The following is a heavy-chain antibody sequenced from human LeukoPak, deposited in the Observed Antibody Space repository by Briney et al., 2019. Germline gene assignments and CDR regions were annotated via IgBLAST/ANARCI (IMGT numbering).Heavy chain of an antibody. J-gene: IGHJ5*02. V-gene: IGHV4-38-2*01. CDR2: IYHSGST. D-gene: IGHD4-11*01. CDR3: ARAYSNWFDP. Sequence: SETLSLTCAVSGYSISSGYYWAWIRQPPGKGLEWLGSIYHSGSTYNNPSLKSRVTMSVDTSKNQFSLKLTSVTAADTALYYCARAYSNWFDPWGQGTLVTVSS. CDR1: GYSISSGYY.